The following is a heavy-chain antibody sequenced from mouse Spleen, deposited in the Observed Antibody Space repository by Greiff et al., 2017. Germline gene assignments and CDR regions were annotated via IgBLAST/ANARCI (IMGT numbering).Heavy chain of an antibody. CDR2: INSNGGST. V-gene: IGHV5-6-2*01. J-gene: IGHJ3*01. CDR3: ARRDEDGYYEGDLAY. Sequence: EVQGVESGGGLVKPGGSLKLSCAASGFTFSSYAMSWVRQTPEKRLEWVAAINSNGGSTYYPDTVKDRFTISRDNAKNTLYLQMSSLRSEDTALYYCARRDEDGYYEGDLAYWGQGTLVTVSA. D-gene: IGHD2-3*01. CDR1: GFTFSSYA.